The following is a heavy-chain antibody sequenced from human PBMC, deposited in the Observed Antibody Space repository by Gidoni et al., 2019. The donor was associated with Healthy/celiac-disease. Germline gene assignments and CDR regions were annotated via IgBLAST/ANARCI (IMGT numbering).Heavy chain of an antibody. V-gene: IGHV4-34*01. Sequence: QVQLQQWGAGLLKPSETLSLTCAVYGGSFSGYYWSWIRQPPGKGLEWIGEINHSGSTNYNPSLKSRVTISVDTSKNQFSLKLSSVTAADTAVYYCARGQSGGSSGWYRGDYYFDYWGQGTLVTVSS. CDR2: INHSGST. CDR1: GGSFSGYY. CDR3: ARGQSGGSSGWYRGDYYFDY. J-gene: IGHJ4*02. D-gene: IGHD6-19*01.